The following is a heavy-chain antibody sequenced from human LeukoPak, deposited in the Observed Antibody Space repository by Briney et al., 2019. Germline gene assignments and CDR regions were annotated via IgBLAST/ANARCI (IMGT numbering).Heavy chain of an antibody. J-gene: IGHJ4*02. V-gene: IGHV4-59*01. CDR3: ARVQATGTTDY. CDR1: GFTFSTYG. Sequence: GSLRLSCAASGFTFSTYGMSWIRQPPGKGLEWIGFIYYTGSTDYNPSLKSRVTISLDASKNQFSLKLSSVTAADTAVYHCARVQATGTTDYWGQGTLVTVSS. CDR2: IYYTGST. D-gene: IGHD1-1*01.